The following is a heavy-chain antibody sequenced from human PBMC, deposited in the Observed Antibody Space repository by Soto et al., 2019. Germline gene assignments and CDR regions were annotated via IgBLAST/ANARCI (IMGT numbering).Heavy chain of an antibody. CDR2: TRNKANRYTT. V-gene: IGHV3-72*01. J-gene: IGHJ4*02. Sequence: EVQLVESGGGLVQPGGSLRLSCAGSGFTLSDNYMDWVRQAPGKGLEWVVRTRNKANRYTTEYAASVKGRFTVSRDESMNSLHLQMNSLKTEDTAVYYCVRTSHYGSGTWNFDFWGQGTVVTVSS. CDR1: GFTLSDNY. D-gene: IGHD3-10*01. CDR3: VRTSHYGSGTWNFDF.